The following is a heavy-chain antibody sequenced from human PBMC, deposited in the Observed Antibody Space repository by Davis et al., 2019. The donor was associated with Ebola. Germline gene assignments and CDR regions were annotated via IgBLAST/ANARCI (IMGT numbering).Heavy chain of an antibody. V-gene: IGHV4-31*03. J-gene: IGHJ4*02. Sequence: MPSETLSLTCTVSGGSISSGGYYWSWIRQHPGKGLEWIGYIYYSGSTYYNPSLKSRVTISVDTSKNQFSLKLSSVTAADTAVYYCARGILTGYYFDYWGQGTLVTVSS. CDR3: ARGILTGYYFDY. CDR2: IYYSGST. D-gene: IGHD3-9*01. CDR1: GGSISSGGYY.